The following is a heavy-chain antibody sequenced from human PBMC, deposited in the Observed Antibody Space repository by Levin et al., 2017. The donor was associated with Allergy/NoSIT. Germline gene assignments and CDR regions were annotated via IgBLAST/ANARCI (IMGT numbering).Heavy chain of an antibody. J-gene: IGHJ4*02. V-gene: IGHV3-48*03. D-gene: IGHD3-3*01. CDR3: ARQLGNFWSGYNCFDY. CDR1: GFTFSSSE. Sequence: LSLTCAASGFTFSSSEMNWVRRAPGKGLEWVSYISSTGSTIYSADSVKGRFTISRDNAKNSLYLHMNSLRVEDTAVYYCARQLGNFWSGYNCFDYWGQGTLVTVSS. CDR2: ISSTGSTI.